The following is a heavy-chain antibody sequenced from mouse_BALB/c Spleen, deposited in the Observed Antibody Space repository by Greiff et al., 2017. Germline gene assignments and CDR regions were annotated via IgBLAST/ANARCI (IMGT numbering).Heavy chain of an antibody. CDR2: IWTGGGT. CDR1: GFSLTSYD. J-gene: IGHJ4*01. Sequence: VQLKESGPGLVAPSQSLSITCTVSGFSLTSYDISWIRQPPGKGLEWLGVIWTGGGTNYNSAFMSRLSISKDNSKSQVFLKMNSLQTDDTAIYYCVRYYGYTFTMDYWGQGTSVTVSS. D-gene: IGHD1-2*01. CDR3: VRYYGYTFTMDY. V-gene: IGHV2-9-2*01.